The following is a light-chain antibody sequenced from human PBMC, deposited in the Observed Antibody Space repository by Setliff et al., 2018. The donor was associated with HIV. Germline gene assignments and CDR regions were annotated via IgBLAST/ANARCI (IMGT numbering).Light chain of an antibody. Sequence: QSVLAQPASVSGSPGQSITISCTGTSSDVGTYNFVSWYQQHPGKAPKLMISDVSNRPSGVSNRFSGSKSGNTASLTISGLQADDETDYYCCSYAGSLYVFGTGTKVTVL. J-gene: IGLJ1*01. CDR3: CSYAGSLYV. V-gene: IGLV2-14*03. CDR1: SSDVGTYNF. CDR2: DVS.